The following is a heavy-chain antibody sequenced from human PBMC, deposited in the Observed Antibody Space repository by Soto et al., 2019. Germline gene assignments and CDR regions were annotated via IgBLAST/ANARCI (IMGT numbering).Heavy chain of an antibody. D-gene: IGHD5-18*01. CDR1: GGSFSGYY. J-gene: IGHJ5*02. V-gene: IGHV4-34*01. Sequence: SETLSLTCAVYGGSFSGYYWSWIRQPPGKGLEWIGEINHSGSTNYNPSLKSRVTIAVDTSKNQFSLKLSSVTAADTAVYYCARGGYSYGFRTRTNWFDPWGQGTLVTVSS. CDR3: ARGGYSYGFRTRTNWFDP. CDR2: INHSGST.